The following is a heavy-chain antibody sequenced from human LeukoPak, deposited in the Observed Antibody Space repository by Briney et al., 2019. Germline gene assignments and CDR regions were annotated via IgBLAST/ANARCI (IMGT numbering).Heavy chain of an antibody. J-gene: IGHJ6*03. Sequence: AETLSLTCAVYGGSFSGYYWSWVRQPPGKGLEWVAEINHSGSTNYNPSLKRRVTISVDTSKNQFSLKMSSVTAADTAVYYCARVSRNPFYYYYYYMDVWGKGTTVTVSS. CDR1: GGSFSGYY. CDR2: INHSGST. D-gene: IGHD1-14*01. CDR3: ARVSRNPFYYYYYYMDV. V-gene: IGHV4-34*01.